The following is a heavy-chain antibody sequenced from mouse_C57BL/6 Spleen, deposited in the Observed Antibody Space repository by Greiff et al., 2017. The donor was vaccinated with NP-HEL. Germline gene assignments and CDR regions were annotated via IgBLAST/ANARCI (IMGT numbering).Heavy chain of an antibody. D-gene: IGHD1-1*01. CDR1: GYAFSSYW. CDR3: ARASGITTVVGYFDD. Sequence: VQLQQSGAELVKPGASVKISCKASGYAFSSYWMNWVKQRPGKGLEWIGQIYPGDGDTNYNGKFKGKATLHADNSSSTDYMQLSSLTSEDSAVYSGARASGITTVVGYFDDWGRGTTVTVSS. J-gene: IGHJ1*01. V-gene: IGHV1-80*01. CDR2: IYPGDGDT.